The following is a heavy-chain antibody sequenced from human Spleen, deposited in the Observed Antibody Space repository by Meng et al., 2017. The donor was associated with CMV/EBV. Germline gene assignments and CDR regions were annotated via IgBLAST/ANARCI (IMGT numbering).Heavy chain of an antibody. CDR2: ISGSGGST. CDR3: AKAVAARPNWFDP. J-gene: IGHJ5*02. V-gene: IGHV3-23*01. Sequence: CAASGFNFSSYAMSWVRQAPGKGLEWVSAISGSGGSTYYADSVKGRFTISRDNSKNTLYLQMNSLRAEDTAVYYCAKAVAARPNWFDPWGQGTLVTVSS. CDR1: GFNFSSYA. D-gene: IGHD6-6*01.